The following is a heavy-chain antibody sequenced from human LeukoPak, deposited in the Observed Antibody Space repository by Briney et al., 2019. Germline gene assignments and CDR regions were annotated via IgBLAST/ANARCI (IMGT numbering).Heavy chain of an antibody. CDR2: ISAYNGNT. CDR1: GYTFTSYG. V-gene: IGHV1-18*01. D-gene: IGHD3-22*01. Sequence: ASVKVSCKASGYTFTSYGISWVRQAPGQGLERMGWISAYNGNTNYAQKLQGRVTMTTDTSTSTAYMELRSPRSDDTAVYYCARDLYDSSGYYTSVGHYWGQGTLVTVSS. CDR3: ARDLYDSSGYYTSVGHY. J-gene: IGHJ4*02.